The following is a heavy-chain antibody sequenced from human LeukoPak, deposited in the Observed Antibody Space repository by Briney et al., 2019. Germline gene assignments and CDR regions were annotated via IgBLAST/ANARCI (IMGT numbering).Heavy chain of an antibody. CDR2: IYDTGST. CDR3: ARTVRGAIPYYFDY. J-gene: IGHJ4*02. D-gene: IGHD3-10*02. V-gene: IGHV4-31*03. CDR1: GGSISSGGYY. Sequence: SETLSLTCTVSGGSISSGGYYWSWIRQHPEKGLEWIGYIYDTGSTYCNPSLKSRVTISVDTSKNQFSLKLNSVTPADTAVYYCARTVRGAIPYYFDYWGQGTLVTVSS.